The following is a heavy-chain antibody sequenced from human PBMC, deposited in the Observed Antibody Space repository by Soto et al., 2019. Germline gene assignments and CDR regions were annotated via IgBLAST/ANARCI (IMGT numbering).Heavy chain of an antibody. CDR1: GYRFTSFW. CDR3: ARGIEMARIGWFDP. V-gene: IGHV5-51*01. D-gene: IGHD5-12*01. J-gene: IGHJ5*02. CDR2: IYPGDADI. Sequence: GESLKISCKGSGYRFTSFWIGWVRQMPGKGLEWLGIIYPGDADIRYTPSFQGQVTMSADKSISTAYLRWSSLKASDTAIYYCARGIEMARIGWFDPWGQGTLVTVSS.